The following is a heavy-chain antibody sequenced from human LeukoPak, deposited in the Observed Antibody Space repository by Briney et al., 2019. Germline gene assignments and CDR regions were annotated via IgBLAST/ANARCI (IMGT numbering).Heavy chain of an antibody. D-gene: IGHD5-18*01. CDR3: ARASYLGRIQLWLHPWYFDY. J-gene: IGHJ4*02. V-gene: IGHV4-4*02. CDR2: IYHSGST. Sequence: PSGTLSLTCAVSGGSISSSNWWSWVRQPPGKGLEWIGEIYHSGSTNYNPSLKSRVTISVDKSKNQFSLKLSSVTAADTAVYYCARASYLGRIQLWLHPWYFDYWGQGTLVTVSS. CDR1: GGSISSSNW.